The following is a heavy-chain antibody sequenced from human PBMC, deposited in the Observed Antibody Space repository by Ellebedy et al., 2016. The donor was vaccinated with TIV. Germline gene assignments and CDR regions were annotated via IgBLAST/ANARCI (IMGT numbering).Heavy chain of an antibody. CDR3: ANNGGHHYYGMDV. D-gene: IGHD4-23*01. CDR2: ISGGGSTI. Sequence: PGGSLRLSCAGSGFTFSTYELNWVRQAPGKGLEWISYISGGGSTIYYADSVKGRFTISRDNAKNSLYLQMSSLRAADTAVYYCANNGGHHYYGMDVWGQGTTVTVSS. CDR1: GFTFSTYE. J-gene: IGHJ6*02. V-gene: IGHV3-48*03.